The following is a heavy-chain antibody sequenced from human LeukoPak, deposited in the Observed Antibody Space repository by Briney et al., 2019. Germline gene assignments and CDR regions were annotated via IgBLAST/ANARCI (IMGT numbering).Heavy chain of an antibody. CDR3: ARDRLVAATDAFDI. Sequence: GGSLRLSCAASGFTFSSSWMSWVRQAPGKGLEWVANIKQDGSEKYYVDSVKGRFTISRDNAKNSLYLQMNSLRAEDAALYYCARDRLVAATDAFDIWGQGTMVTVSS. CDR1: GFTFSSSW. CDR2: IKQDGSEK. D-gene: IGHD2-15*01. V-gene: IGHV3-7*01. J-gene: IGHJ3*02.